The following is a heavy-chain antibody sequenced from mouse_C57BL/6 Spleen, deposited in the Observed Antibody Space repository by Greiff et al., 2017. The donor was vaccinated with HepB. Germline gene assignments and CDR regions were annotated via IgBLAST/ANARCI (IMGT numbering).Heavy chain of an antibody. J-gene: IGHJ3*01. CDR2: INPSTGGT. D-gene: IGHD2-5*01. Sequence: EVHLVESGPELVKPGASVKISCKASGYSFTGYYMNWVKQSPEKSLEWIGEINPSTGGTTYNQKFKAKATLTVDKSSSTAYMQLKSLTSEDSAVYYCASGYSKFAYWGQGTLVTVSA. CDR3: ASGYSKFAY. CDR1: GYSFTGYY. V-gene: IGHV1-42*01.